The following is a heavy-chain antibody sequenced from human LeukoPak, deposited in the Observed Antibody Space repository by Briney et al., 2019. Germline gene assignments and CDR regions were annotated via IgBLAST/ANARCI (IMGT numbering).Heavy chain of an antibody. CDR2: INHSGST. D-gene: IGHD3-22*01. CDR1: GGTFSGYF. Sequence: SETLSLTCAVYGGTFSGYFWTWIRQPPGKGLEWIGEINHSGSTNYNPALKSRVTISVDTSKNQFSLNLSSVTAADTAVYYCASRDYYDSSGYYYYWGQGTLVTVSS. CDR3: ASRDYYDSSGYYYY. J-gene: IGHJ4*02. V-gene: IGHV4-34*01.